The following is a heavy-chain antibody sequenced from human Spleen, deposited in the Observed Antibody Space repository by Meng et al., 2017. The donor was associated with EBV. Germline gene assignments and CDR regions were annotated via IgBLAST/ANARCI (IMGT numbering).Heavy chain of an antibody. V-gene: IGHV6-1*01. CDR2: TYYRSKCYT. Sequence: VHLQQQGPAPVKLSHTLSLACASSGDSVFNINGGWNWIMQSPSRGLDGLGRTYYRSKCYTDYAVSVKGRITINPDTTKNQVSLQLNSVTPEDTAVYYCAGVGSTISTDWFDTWGQGTLVTVSS. J-gene: IGHJ5*02. CDR3: AGVGSTISTDWFDT. D-gene: IGHD3-9*01. CDR1: GDSVFNINGG.